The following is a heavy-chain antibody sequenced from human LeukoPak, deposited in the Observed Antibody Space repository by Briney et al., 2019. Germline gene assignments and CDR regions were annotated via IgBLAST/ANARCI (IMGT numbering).Heavy chain of an antibody. V-gene: IGHV3-33*06. J-gene: IGHJ4*02. CDR2: IWYDGSKK. CDR1: GFTFSSYG. Sequence: PGRSLRLSCAASGFTFSSYGMHWVRQAPGKGLEWVAVIWYDGSKKYYADSVKGRFTISRDNSKNTLYLQMNSLRAEDTAVYYCAKDVLDETYYDILTGPDYWGQGTLVTVSS. D-gene: IGHD3-9*01. CDR3: AKDVLDETYYDILTGPDY.